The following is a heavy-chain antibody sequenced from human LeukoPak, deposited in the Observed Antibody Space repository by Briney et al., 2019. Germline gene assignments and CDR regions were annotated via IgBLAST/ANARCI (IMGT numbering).Heavy chain of an antibody. V-gene: IGHV3-66*02. J-gene: IGHJ4*02. CDR3: ARSMSGELLGEYYFDY. D-gene: IGHD1-26*01. Sequence: SGGSLRLSCAASGFTFSSYSMNWVRQAPGKGLEWVSVIYSGGSTYYADSVKGRFTISRDNSKNTLYLQMNSLRAEDTAVYYCARSMSGELLGEYYFDYWGQGTLVTVSS. CDR1: GFTFSSYS. CDR2: IYSGGST.